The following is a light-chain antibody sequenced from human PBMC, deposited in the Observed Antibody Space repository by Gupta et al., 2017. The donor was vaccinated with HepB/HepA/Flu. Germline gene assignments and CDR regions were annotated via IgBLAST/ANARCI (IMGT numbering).Light chain of an antibody. CDR3: QQLNT. CDR2: DAS. J-gene: IGKJ3*01. V-gene: IGKV3-11*01. CDR1: QSVSSY. Sequence: EIVLTQSPATLSLSPGERATLYCRDSQSVSSYLAWYQHKPGQAPRLLIYDASNRATGIKARLSGIGSVTDFTRPRRCIETDDCECDDCQQLNTFGHGTKVDIK.